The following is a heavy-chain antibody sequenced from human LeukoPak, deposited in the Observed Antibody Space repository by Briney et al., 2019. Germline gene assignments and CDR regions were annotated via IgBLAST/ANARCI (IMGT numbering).Heavy chain of an antibody. CDR2: ISSSSSYI. J-gene: IGHJ3*02. Sequence: GRSLRLSCAASGFTFSSYAMHWVRQAPGKGLEWVSSISSSSSYIYYADSVKGRFTISRDNAKNSLYLQMNSLRAEDTAVYYCASVSGRKEDAFDIWGQGTMVTVSS. V-gene: IGHV3-21*01. CDR3: ASVSGRKEDAFDI. CDR1: GFTFSSYA. D-gene: IGHD1-26*01.